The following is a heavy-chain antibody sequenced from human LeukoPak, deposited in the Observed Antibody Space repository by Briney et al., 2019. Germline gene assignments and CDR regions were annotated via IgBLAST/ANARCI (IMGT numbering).Heavy chain of an antibody. CDR3: ASLRFGDHPDY. Sequence: SVKVSCKASGGTFSSYAISWARQAPGQGLEWMGGIIPIFGTANYAQKFQGRVTITTDESTSTAYMELSSLRSEDTAVYYCASLRFGDHPDYWGQGTLVTVSS. J-gene: IGHJ4*02. CDR1: GGTFSSYA. CDR2: IIPIFGTA. D-gene: IGHD3-10*01. V-gene: IGHV1-69*05.